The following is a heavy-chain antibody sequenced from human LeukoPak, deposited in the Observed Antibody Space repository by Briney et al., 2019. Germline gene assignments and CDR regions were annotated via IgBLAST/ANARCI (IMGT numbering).Heavy chain of an antibody. D-gene: IGHD5-12*01. CDR2: ISAYNDNT. V-gene: IGHV1-18*01. CDR3: ARDLRGSGYPTSCAY. J-gene: IGHJ4*02. Sequence: GASVKPSCKAAGYTFTRYVITWGGQAAGQGREWWGGISAYNDNTNYAQKPQGKVTITTDTITSTAYMELRSLISDDTAVYYCARDLRGSGYPTSCAYWGQGTLVTVSS. CDR1: GYTFTRYV.